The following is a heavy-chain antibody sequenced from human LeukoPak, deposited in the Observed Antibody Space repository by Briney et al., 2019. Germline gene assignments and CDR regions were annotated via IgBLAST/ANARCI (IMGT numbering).Heavy chain of an antibody. CDR2: INHSGST. V-gene: IGHV4-34*01. Sequence: SETLSLTCAVYGGSFSGYYWSWIRQPPGKGLEWIGEINHSGSTNYNTSLKSRVTISVDTSKNQFSLKLSSVTAADTAVYCCARGVGATKHFDYWGQGTLVTVSS. D-gene: IGHD1-26*01. CDR3: ARGVGATKHFDY. J-gene: IGHJ4*02. CDR1: GGSFSGYY.